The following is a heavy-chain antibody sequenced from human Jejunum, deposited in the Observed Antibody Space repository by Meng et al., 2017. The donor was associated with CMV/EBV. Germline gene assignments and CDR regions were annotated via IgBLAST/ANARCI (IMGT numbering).Heavy chain of an antibody. Sequence: SCKTSGYNFRAYHFHWVRQAPGQGLEWMGRVNPNNGGTDYAQKFQGRVTMTRDTSISTVFMELTGLTSDDTAVYYCVSCPSSRWLDPWGQGTLVTSPQ. CDR3: VSCPSSRWLDP. CDR1: GYNFRAYH. D-gene: IGHD2-15*01. CDR2: VNPNNGGT. V-gene: IGHV1-2*06. J-gene: IGHJ5*02.